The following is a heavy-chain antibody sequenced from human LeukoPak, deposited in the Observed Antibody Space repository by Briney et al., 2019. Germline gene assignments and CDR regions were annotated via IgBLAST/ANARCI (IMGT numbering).Heavy chain of an antibody. V-gene: IGHV1-2*02. CDR2: INPNSGGT. CDR1: GYTFTGYY. CDR3: ARDCSSISCYLPGY. J-gene: IGHJ4*02. Sequence: GASVKVSCKASGYTFTGYYMHWVRQAPGQGLEWMGWINPNSGGTNYAQKFQGRVTMTRDTSISTAYMELSRLRSDDTAVYYCARDCSSISCYLPGYWGQGTLVTVSS. D-gene: IGHD2-2*01.